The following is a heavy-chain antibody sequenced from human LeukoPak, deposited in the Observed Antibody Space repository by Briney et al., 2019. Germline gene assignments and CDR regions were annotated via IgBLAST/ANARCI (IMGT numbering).Heavy chain of an antibody. Sequence: SVKVSCKASGGTFSSYAISWVRQAPGQGLEWMGRIIPILGIANYAQKFQGRVTITADKSTSTAYMELSSLRSEDTAVYYCARGGMVRGVISTGASEYYGMDVWGQGTTVTVSS. CDR2: IIPILGIA. V-gene: IGHV1-69*04. D-gene: IGHD3-10*01. J-gene: IGHJ6*02. CDR1: GGTFSSYA. CDR3: ARGGMVRGVISTGASEYYGMDV.